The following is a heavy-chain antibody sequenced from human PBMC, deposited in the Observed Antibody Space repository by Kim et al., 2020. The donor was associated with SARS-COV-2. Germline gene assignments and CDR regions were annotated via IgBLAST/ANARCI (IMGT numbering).Heavy chain of an antibody. D-gene: IGHD1-26*01. CDR3: ARDDLLHSYYYYGMDV. CDR1: GYTFTSYG. CDR2: ISAYNGNT. Sequence: ASVKVSCKASGYTFTSYGISWVRQAPGQGLEWMGWISAYNGNTNYAQKLQGRVTMTTDTSTSTAYMELRSLRSDDTAVYYCARDDLLHSYYYYGMDVWGQGTTVTVSS. V-gene: IGHV1-18*04. J-gene: IGHJ6*02.